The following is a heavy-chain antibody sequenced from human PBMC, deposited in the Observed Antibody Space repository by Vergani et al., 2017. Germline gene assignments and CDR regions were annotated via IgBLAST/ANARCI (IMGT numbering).Heavy chain of an antibody. Sequence: EVQLLESGGGLVQPGGSLRLSCAASGFTFSTYAMTWVRQAPGKGLEWVSTISSDGGSTYYADSVKGRFTISRDNSKNTLSLQMNSLTAEDTAIYYWAGPQGTSAYYYGGFDYWGQGSLVTVSS. V-gene: IGHV3-23*01. J-gene: IGHJ4*02. D-gene: IGHD3-22*01. CDR1: GFTFSTYA. CDR3: AGPQGTSAYYYGGFDY. CDR2: ISSDGGST.